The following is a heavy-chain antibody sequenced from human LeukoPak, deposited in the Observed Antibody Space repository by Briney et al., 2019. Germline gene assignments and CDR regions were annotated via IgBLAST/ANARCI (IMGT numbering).Heavy chain of an antibody. V-gene: IGHV1-69*13. J-gene: IGHJ4*02. CDR3: ARDLGAFGLAGTVDY. CDR1: GGTFSSYA. D-gene: IGHD6-19*01. CDR2: IIPIFGTA. Sequence: ASVKVSCKASGGTFSSYAISWVRQAPGQGLEWMGGIIPIFGTANYAQKFQGRVTITADESTSTAYMELSSLRSEDTAVYYCARDLGAFGLAGTVDYWGQGTLVTVSS.